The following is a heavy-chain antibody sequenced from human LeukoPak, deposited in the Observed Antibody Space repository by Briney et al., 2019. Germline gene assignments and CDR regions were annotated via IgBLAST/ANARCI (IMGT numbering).Heavy chain of an antibody. D-gene: IGHD4-11*01. CDR2: ISYDGSNK. CDR1: GFTFSSYA. J-gene: IGHJ4*02. V-gene: IGHV3-30*04. CDR3: ATESYSNYDY. Sequence: GGSLRLSCAASGFTFSSYAMSWVRQAPGKGLEWVAVISYDGSNKYYADSVKGRFTISRDNSKNTLYLQMNSLRAEDTAVYYCATESYSNYDYWGQGTLVTVSS.